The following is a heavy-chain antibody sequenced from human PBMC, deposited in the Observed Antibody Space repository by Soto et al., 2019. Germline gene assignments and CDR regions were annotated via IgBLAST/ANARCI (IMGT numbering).Heavy chain of an antibody. Sequence: EVQLVESGGGVVQPGGSLRLSCAASGFTFSSYWMHWVRQAPGKGLVWVSRINSDGRSTSYADSVKGRFTISRDNAKNTLYLQMNRLRAEDTAVYYCARVESSGWYWNHHTAGEDYYYGIDVWGQGTTVTVSS. V-gene: IGHV3-74*01. CDR1: GFTFSSYW. CDR2: INSDGRST. D-gene: IGHD6-19*01. CDR3: ARVESSGWYWNHHTAGEDYYYGIDV. J-gene: IGHJ6*02.